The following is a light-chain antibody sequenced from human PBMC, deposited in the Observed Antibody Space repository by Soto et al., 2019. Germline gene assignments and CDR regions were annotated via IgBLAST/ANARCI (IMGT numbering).Light chain of an antibody. CDR3: SSYTSSPTLV. CDR1: SSDVGGYKY. V-gene: IGLV2-14*01. J-gene: IGLJ1*01. CDR2: DVS. Sequence: QSALTQPASVSGSPGQSITISCTGTSSDVGGYKYVSWYQQHPGKAPKLMIYDVSNRPSGVSNRFSASKSGNTAPLTISGLQAEDEADYYCSSYTSSPTLVFGSGTKLTVL.